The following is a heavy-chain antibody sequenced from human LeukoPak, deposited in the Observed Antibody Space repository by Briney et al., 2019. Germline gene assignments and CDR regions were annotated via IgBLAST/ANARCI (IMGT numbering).Heavy chain of an antibody. J-gene: IGHJ4*02. CDR1: GGSINSYY. Sequence: PSETLSLTCTVSGGSINSYYWSWIRQPPGKGLEWIAHIYYSGSTKYNPSLKSRVTISVDTSKNQFSLKLSSVTAADTAVYYCATYHKGIVAATHYDYSGQGTLVTASS. V-gene: IGHV4-59*01. CDR2: IYYSGST. D-gene: IGHD1-26*01. CDR3: ATYHKGIVAATHYDY.